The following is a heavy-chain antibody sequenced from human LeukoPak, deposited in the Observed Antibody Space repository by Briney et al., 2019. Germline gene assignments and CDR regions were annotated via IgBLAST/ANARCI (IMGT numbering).Heavy chain of an antibody. Sequence: ASVKVSCKASGYTFTAYYMHWVRQAPGQGLEWMGWINPNSGVTEYAQKFQGKVTMTRDTSISTAYMELSRLRADDTAVCYCAKDMGSPYYFDYWGQGTLVTVSS. V-gene: IGHV1-2*02. D-gene: IGHD1-26*01. CDR1: GYTFTAYY. CDR2: INPNSGVT. J-gene: IGHJ4*02. CDR3: AKDMGSPYYFDY.